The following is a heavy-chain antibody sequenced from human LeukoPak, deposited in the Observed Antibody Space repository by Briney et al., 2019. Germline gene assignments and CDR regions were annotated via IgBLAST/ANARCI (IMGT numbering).Heavy chain of an antibody. J-gene: IGHJ4*02. Sequence: GGAVRLSCAASGFTFSNYEMNWVRQAPGKGLEWVSYISGYDSNINYAHSVKGRFTISTDNAKNSLYQQMKSLRAEDTAVYYCTRVEAKFGELLASDYWGQGTLVTVSS. V-gene: IGHV3-48*03. CDR3: TRVEAKFGELLASDY. CDR1: GFTFSNYE. CDR2: ISGYDSNI. D-gene: IGHD3-10*01.